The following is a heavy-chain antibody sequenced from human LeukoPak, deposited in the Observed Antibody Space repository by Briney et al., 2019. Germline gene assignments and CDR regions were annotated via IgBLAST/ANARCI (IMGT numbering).Heavy chain of an antibody. CDR3: AHPTPFDAFDI. CDR2: INPNSGGT. CDR1: GYTFTGYY. Sequence: ASVRVSCKASGYTFTGYYMHWVRQAPGQGLEWMGWINPNSGGTNYAQRFQGRVTMTRDTSIRTAYMELSRLRSDDTAVYYCAHPTPFDAFDIWGQGTMVTVSS. V-gene: IGHV1-2*02. J-gene: IGHJ3*02.